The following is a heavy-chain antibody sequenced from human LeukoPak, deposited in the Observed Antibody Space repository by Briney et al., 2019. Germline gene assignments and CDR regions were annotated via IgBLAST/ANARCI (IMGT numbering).Heavy chain of an antibody. CDR1: GGSISSYY. V-gene: IGHV4-59*08. Sequence: SETLSLTCTVSGGSISSYYWSWIRQPPAKGLEWIGYIYYSGSTNYNPSLKSRVTISVDTSKNQFSLKLSSVTAADTAVYYCARHSHGSSEYWGQGTLVTVSS. D-gene: IGHD3-10*01. CDR3: ARHSHGSSEY. J-gene: IGHJ4*02. CDR2: IYYSGST.